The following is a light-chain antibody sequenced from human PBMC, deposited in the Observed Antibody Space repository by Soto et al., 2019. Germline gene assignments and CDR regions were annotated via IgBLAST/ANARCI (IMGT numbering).Light chain of an antibody. Sequence: EIVLTQSPATLSLSPGERATLSCRASQSVSSFLAWYQQRPGQAPRLLIYDASSRATGIPARFSGSGSGTDFTLTISSLEPEDFAVYYCQQRSNWLSTFGPGTKVDIK. V-gene: IGKV3-11*01. J-gene: IGKJ3*01. CDR3: QQRSNWLST. CDR2: DAS. CDR1: QSVSSF.